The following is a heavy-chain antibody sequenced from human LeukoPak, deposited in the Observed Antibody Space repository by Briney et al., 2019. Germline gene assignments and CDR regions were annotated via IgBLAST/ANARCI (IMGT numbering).Heavy chain of an antibody. CDR2: INPNSGGT. CDR3: ARDPITMVRGVILPLNYFDY. CDR1: GYTFTGYY. J-gene: IGHJ4*02. V-gene: IGHV1-2*04. Sequence: ASVKVSCKASGYTFTGYYMHWVRQAPGQGLEWMGWINPNSGGTNYAQKFQGWVTITRDTSASTAYMELSSLRSEDTAVYYCARDPITMVRGVILPLNYFDYWGQGTLVTVSS. D-gene: IGHD3-10*01.